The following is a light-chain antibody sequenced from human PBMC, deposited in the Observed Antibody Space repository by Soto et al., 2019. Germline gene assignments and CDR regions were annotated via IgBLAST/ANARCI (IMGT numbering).Light chain of an antibody. V-gene: IGKV3-20*01. CDR1: QSVTSSY. J-gene: IGKJ2*01. CDR2: GAS. Sequence: EIVLTQSPGTLSLSPGERATLSCRASQSVTSSYLAWYQQKPGQAPRLLIYGASSRATGIPDRFSGSGSGTDFTLTISRLEPEDFAVYYCQQHAGSPPYTFGQGTKLEIK. CDR3: QQHAGSPPYT.